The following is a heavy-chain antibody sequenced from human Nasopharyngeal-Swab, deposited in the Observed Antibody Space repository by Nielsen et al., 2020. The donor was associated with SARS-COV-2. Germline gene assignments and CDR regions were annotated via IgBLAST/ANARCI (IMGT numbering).Heavy chain of an antibody. D-gene: IGHD5/OR15-5a*01. CDR1: GFSFDNYW. Sequence: GGSLRLSCAASGFSFDNYWMNWVRQVPGKGLEWVANINQVGSEKYYVDSVKGRFTISRDNAKNSLYPQMNSLRAEDTAVYYCARGVRRVSTITPYYGMDVWGQGTTVTVSS. CDR3: ARGVRRVSTITPYYGMDV. V-gene: IGHV3-7*04. CDR2: INQVGSEK. J-gene: IGHJ6*02.